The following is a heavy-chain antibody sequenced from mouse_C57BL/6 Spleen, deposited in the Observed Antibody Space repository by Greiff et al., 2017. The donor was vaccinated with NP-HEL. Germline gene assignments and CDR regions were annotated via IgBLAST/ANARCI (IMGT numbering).Heavy chain of an antibody. CDR1: GYTFTSYW. Sequence: VQLQQPGAELVKPGASVKLSCKASGYTFTSYWMHWVKQRPGQGLEWIGVINPYNGGTSYNQKFKGKATLTVDKSSSTAYMELNSLTSEDSAVYYCARSGYYSNYGYFDYWGQGTTLTVSS. CDR3: ARSGYYSNYGYFDY. D-gene: IGHD2-5*01. CDR2: INPYNGGT. V-gene: IGHV1-64*01. J-gene: IGHJ2*01.